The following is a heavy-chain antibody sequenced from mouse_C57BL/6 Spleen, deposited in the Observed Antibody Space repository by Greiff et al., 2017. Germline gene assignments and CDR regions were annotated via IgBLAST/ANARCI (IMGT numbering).Heavy chain of an antibody. V-gene: IGHV5-12*01. Sequence: EVQGVESGGGLVQPGGSLKLSCAASGFTFSDYYMYWVRQTPEKRLEWVAYISNGGGSTYYPDTVKGRFTISRDNAKNTLYLQMSRLKSEDTAMYYCARQSYYDYSMDYWGQGTSVTVSS. J-gene: IGHJ4*01. CDR3: ARQSYYDYSMDY. CDR2: ISNGGGST. CDR1: GFTFSDYY. D-gene: IGHD2-4*01.